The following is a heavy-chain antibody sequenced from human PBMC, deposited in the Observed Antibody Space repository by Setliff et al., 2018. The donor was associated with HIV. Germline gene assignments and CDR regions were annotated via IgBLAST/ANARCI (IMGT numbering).Heavy chain of an antibody. CDR2: INHSGNT. D-gene: IGHD3-10*01. V-gene: IGHV4-34*01. J-gene: IGHJ4*02. CDR1: GGSFSGYY. CDR3: ARGLGRGSGTYYNPPGY. Sequence: SEILSLTCAFNGGSFSGYYWMWIRQSPGEALEWIGEINHSGNTNYNPSLKSRVTMSGDTSKNQFSLNLTSVTAADTAVYFCARGLGRGSGTYYNPPGYWGPGTLVTVSS.